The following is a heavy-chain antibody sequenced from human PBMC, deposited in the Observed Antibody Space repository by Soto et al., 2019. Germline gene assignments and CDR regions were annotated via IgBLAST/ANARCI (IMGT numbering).Heavy chain of an antibody. CDR1: GFSLSTSGVG. CDR2: IYWDDDK. Sequence: QITLKESGPTLVKPTQTLTLTCTFSGFSLSTSGVGVGWIRQPPGKALEWLALIYWDDDKRYSPSLKSRLTITKDTSKNQVVLTMTNMDPVDTATYYCAHRRGSHYYGSGSYFFVRENWFDPWGQGTLVTVSS. V-gene: IGHV2-5*02. CDR3: AHRRGSHYYGSGSYFFVRENWFDP. J-gene: IGHJ5*02. D-gene: IGHD3-10*01.